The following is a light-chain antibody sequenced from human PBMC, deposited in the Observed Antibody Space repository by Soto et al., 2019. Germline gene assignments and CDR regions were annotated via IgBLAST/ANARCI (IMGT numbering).Light chain of an antibody. J-gene: IGLJ3*02. Sequence: QTVVTQEPSFSVSPGGTVTLTCGLSSGSVSTSFYPSWYQQTPGQAPRTLIYSTNTRSSGVPNRFSGSILGSKAALTSTGAQADDESNYYCVLYMGSGLWVFGGGTKLTVL. CDR2: STN. CDR3: VLYMGSGLWV. V-gene: IGLV8-61*01. CDR1: SGSVSTSFY.